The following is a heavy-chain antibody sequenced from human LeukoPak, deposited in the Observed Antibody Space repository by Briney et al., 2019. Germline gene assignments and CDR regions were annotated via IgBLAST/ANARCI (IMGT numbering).Heavy chain of an antibody. CDR1: GFTFRTYW. D-gene: IGHD3-3*01. CDR2: IKHDGSEK. V-gene: IGHV3-7*03. J-gene: IGHJ4*02. Sequence: GGSLRLSCAASGFTFRTYWMSWVRQAPGKWLEWVANIKHDGSEKNYVDSVKGRFTVSRDNTKNSLYLQMNSLRAEDTGVFYCARDQYDSWSRRGNFDSWGQGTLVIVSS. CDR3: ARDQYDSWSRRGNFDS.